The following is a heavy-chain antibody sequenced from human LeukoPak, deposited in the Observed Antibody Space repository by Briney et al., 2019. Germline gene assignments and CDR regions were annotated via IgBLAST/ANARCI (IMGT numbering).Heavy chain of an antibody. CDR2: ISYDGSNK. Sequence: WGSLRLSCAASGFTFSSYAMHWVRQAPGKGLEWVAVISYDGSNKYYADSVKGRFTISRDNSKNTLYLQMNSLRAEDTAVYYCARDPSYYYDSSGYFDYWGQGTLVTVSS. CDR3: ARDPSYYYDSSGYFDY. D-gene: IGHD3-22*01. J-gene: IGHJ4*02. CDR1: GFTFSSYA. V-gene: IGHV3-30*04.